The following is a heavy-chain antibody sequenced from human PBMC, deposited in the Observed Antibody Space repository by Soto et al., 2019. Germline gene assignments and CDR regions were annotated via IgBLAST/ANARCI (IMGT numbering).Heavy chain of an antibody. Sequence: QVQLVQSGAEVKKPGASVKVSCKVSGYTLTELSMHWVRQAPGKGLEWMGGFDPEDGETIYAQKFQGRVTMTEDTSTDTAYMELSSLRSEDTAVYYCATDHIDVRGYSSSWYRQGRDAFDIWGQGTMVTVSS. V-gene: IGHV1-24*01. CDR2: FDPEDGET. CDR3: ATDHIDVRGYSSSWYRQGRDAFDI. J-gene: IGHJ3*02. CDR1: GYTLTELS. D-gene: IGHD6-13*01.